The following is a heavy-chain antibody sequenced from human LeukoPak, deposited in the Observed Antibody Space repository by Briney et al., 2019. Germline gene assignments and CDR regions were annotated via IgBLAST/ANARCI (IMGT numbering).Heavy chain of an antibody. CDR2: IGYDGSNK. CDR3: ARDNSYGYDY. CDR1: GFTFSTFA. V-gene: IGHV3-30*02. D-gene: IGHD5-18*01. Sequence: GGSLRLSCAASGFTFSTFAMHWVRQAPGKGLEWVSFIGYDGSNKYYADCVKGRFTNSRDNSKNMLYLQMNSLRADDTAVYYCARDNSYGYDYWGQGTLVTVSS. J-gene: IGHJ4*02.